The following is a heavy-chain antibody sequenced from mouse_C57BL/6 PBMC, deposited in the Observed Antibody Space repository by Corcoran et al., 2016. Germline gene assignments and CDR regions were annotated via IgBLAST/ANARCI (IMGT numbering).Heavy chain of an antibody. CDR3: ARETAQSYFDY. D-gene: IGHD3-2*02. CDR2: INTYSGVP. J-gene: IGHJ2*01. Sequence: QIQLVQSGPELKKPGETVKISCKASGYTFTTYGMSWVKQAPGKGLKWMGWINTYSGVPTYADDFNGRFAFSLETSASTAYLQINNLKNEDTATYFCARETAQSYFDYWGQGTTLTVSS. V-gene: IGHV9-3*01. CDR1: GYTFTTYG.